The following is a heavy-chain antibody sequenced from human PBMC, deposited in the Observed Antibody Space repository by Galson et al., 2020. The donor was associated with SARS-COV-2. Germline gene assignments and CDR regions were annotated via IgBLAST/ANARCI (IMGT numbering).Heavy chain of an antibody. V-gene: IGHV4-38-2*02. CDR1: GYSVITTNY. D-gene: IGHD3-22*01. CDR3: ARQGVNMIVLVTVPGWYFDL. J-gene: IGHJ2*01. Sequence: SQTLSLTCTVSGYSVITTNYWGWVRQPPGRGLEWIGSVYPNGTTYYNPSLKSRVTISVDTSKNQFSLRLDSVTAADTALYYCARQGVNMIVLVTVPGWYFDLWGRGTLVTVSS. CDR2: VYPNGTT.